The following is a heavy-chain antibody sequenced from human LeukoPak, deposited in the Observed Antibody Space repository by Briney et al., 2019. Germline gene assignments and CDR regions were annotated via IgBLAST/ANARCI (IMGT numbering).Heavy chain of an antibody. V-gene: IGHV7-4-1*02. J-gene: IGHJ3*02. Sequence: ASVKVSCKASGYTFTSYAMNWVRQAPGQGLEWMGWINTNTGNPTYAQGFTGRFVFSLDTSVSTAYLQISSLKAEDTAVYYCARSYYYGSGSPGDAFDIWGQGTMVTVSS. CDR2: INTNTGNP. CDR1: GYTFTSYA. D-gene: IGHD3-10*01. CDR3: ARSYYYGSGSPGDAFDI.